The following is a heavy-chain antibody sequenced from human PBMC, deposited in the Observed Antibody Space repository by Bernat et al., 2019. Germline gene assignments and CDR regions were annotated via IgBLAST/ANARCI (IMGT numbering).Heavy chain of an antibody. CDR3: ASGGGWYEEAVDY. Sequence: QLQLQESGPGLVKPSETLSLTCTVSGGSISSSSYYWGWIRQPPGKGLEWIGSIYYSGSTYYNPSLKRRVTISVETSKNQFSLKLSSVTAADTAVYYCASGGGWYEEAVDYWGQGTLVTVSS. CDR2: IYYSGST. D-gene: IGHD6-19*01. CDR1: GGSISSSSYY. J-gene: IGHJ4*02. V-gene: IGHV4-39*01.